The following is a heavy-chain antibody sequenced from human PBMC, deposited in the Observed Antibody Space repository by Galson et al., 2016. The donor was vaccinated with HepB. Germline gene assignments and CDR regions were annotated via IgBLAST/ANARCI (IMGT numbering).Heavy chain of an antibody. J-gene: IGHJ4*02. V-gene: IGHV2-70*04. CDR1: GFSLSTSGMR. Sequence: PALVKPTQTLTLTCSVSGFSLSTSGMRVSWIRQPPGKALEWLARIDWDDDEFYSTSVKTSLTISKDTSKNPVVLTMTNLDPVDTATYYCARDYCTSTTCLLLDYWGQGTLGTGSS. CDR2: IDWDDDE. D-gene: IGHD2-2*01. CDR3: ARDYCTSTTCLLLDY.